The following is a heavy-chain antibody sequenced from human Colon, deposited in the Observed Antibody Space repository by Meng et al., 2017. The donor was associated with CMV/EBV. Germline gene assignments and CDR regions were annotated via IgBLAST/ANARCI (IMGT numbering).Heavy chain of an antibody. J-gene: IGHJ4*02. V-gene: IGHV4-61*01. CDR1: GGSVSSGTYY. Sequence: SETLSLTCTVSGGSVSSGTYYWTWIRQPPGKGLEWIGYIYYSGNTNYNPSLRSRVTMSLDTSKNQFSLRLKSVTAADTAVYYCATAKQGTFDYWGQGTLVTVS. CDR2: IYYSGNT. CDR3: ATAKQGTFDY. D-gene: IGHD3-10*01.